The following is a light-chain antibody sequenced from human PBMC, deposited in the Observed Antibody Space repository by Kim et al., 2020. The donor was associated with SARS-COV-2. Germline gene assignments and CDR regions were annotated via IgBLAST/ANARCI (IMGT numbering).Light chain of an antibody. J-gene: IGKJ2*01. V-gene: IGKV1-5*03. CDR2: KAY. Sequence: EFVGDRFTITCRASQSISSWLAWYQQKPGKAPKLLIYKAYSLESGFPSRFSGTGSGTEFTLTISSLQPYDFATYYCQQYNSYPYTFGPGTKLEIK. CDR1: QSISSW. CDR3: QQYNSYPYT.